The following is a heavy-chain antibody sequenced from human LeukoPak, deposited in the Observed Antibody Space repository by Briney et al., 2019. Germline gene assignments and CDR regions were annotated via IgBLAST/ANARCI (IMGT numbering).Heavy chain of an antibody. V-gene: IGHV3-7*03. CDR1: GFTFSSYW. CDR2: IKQDGSEK. CDR3: AKLGSSARYCSGGSCYLGTIPRGFFDY. J-gene: IGHJ4*02. D-gene: IGHD2-15*01. Sequence: PGGSLRLSCAASGFTFSSYWMSWVRQAPGKGLEWVANIKQDGSEKYYVDSVKGRFTISRDNAKNSLYLQMNSLRAEDTAVYYCAKLGSSARYCSGGSCYLGTIPRGFFDYWGQGTLVTVSS.